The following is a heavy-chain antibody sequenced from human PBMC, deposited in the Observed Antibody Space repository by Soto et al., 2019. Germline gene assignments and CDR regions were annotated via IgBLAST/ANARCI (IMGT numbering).Heavy chain of an antibody. Sequence: GESLKISCAASGFTFSDYYMSWIRQAPGKGLEWVSYISSSGSTIYYADSVKGRFTISRDNAKNSLYLQMNSLRAEDTAVYYCARDQGFWSGYYDNWFDPWGQGTLVTVSS. CDR1: GFTFSDYY. CDR3: ARDQGFWSGYYDNWFDP. J-gene: IGHJ5*02. V-gene: IGHV3-11*01. D-gene: IGHD3-3*01. CDR2: ISSSGSTI.